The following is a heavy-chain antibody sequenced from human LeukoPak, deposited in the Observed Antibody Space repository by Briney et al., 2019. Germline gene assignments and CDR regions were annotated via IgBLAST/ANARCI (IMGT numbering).Heavy chain of an antibody. CDR2: ISYDGSNK. D-gene: IGHD5-12*01. CDR3: ARDRVYSGYDDFDY. J-gene: IGHJ4*02. Sequence: GGSLRLSCAASGFTFSSYAMHWVRQAPGKGLEWVAVISYDGSNKYYADSVKGRFTISRDNSKNTLYLQMNSLRAEDTAVYYCARDRVYSGYDDFDYWGQGTLVTVSS. V-gene: IGHV3-30-3*01. CDR1: GFTFSSYA.